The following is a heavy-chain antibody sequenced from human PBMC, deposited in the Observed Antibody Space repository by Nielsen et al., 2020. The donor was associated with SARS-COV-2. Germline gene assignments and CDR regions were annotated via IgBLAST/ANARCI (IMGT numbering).Heavy chain of an antibody. CDR1: KFTFDHYA. V-gene: IGHV3-9*01. J-gene: IGHJ4*02. Sequence: GGSLRLSCAASKFTFDHYAMHWVRQAPGKGLEWVSGISWNSGSIGYADSVKGRFTISRDNAKNSLYLQMNSLRAEDTALYYCAKDYDSSGYYDYWGQGTLVTVSS. CDR2: ISWNSGSI. D-gene: IGHD3-22*01. CDR3: AKDYDSSGYYDY.